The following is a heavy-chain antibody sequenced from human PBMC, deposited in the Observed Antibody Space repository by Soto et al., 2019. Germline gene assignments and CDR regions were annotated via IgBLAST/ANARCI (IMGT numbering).Heavy chain of an antibody. CDR2: IYYSGNT. CDR1: GDSITSGDYY. J-gene: IGHJ4*02. CDR3: ASFVGLLWGGVSPAESWGSYYFDN. D-gene: IGHD2-8*01. V-gene: IGHV4-30-4*01. Sequence: VQLRESGPGLVKPSQTLSLTCTVSGDSITSGDYYWSWIRQPPGKGLEWIGYIYYSGNTNYNPSLKSRVIMSVDTSKNQFSLKLTSVTAADTAVYYCASFVGLLWGGVSPAESWGSYYFDNWGQGTLVTVSS.